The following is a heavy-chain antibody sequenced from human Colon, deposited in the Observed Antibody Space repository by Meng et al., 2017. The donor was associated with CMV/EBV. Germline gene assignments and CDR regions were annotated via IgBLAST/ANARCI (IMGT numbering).Heavy chain of an antibody. CDR3: ARDLKSGSGWSGTFDY. J-gene: IGHJ4*02. CDR1: GGSISRSSYF. D-gene: IGHD6-19*01. V-gene: IGHV4-39*07. CDR2: MYYSGST. Sequence: GSLRLSCTVSGGSISRSSYFWGWIRQPPGKGLEWIGSMYYSGSTHYNPSLKSRVTISVDTSEKQFSLKLRSVTAADTAVYYCARDLKSGSGWSGTFDYWGQGMLVTVSS.